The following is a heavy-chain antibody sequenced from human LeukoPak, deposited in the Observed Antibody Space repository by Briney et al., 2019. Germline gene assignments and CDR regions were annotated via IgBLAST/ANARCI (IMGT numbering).Heavy chain of an antibody. V-gene: IGHV3-74*01. CDR3: ANHLTVTINVFFDY. CDR1: GFTFSRYW. D-gene: IGHD4-17*01. CDR2: INSDGSST. Sequence: PGGSLRLSCAASGFTFSRYWMHWVRQAPGKGLVWVSLINSDGSSTTYADSVKGRFTISRDNSKSTLYLQMNSLRAEDTAVYYCANHLTVTINVFFDYWGQGTLVTVSS. J-gene: IGHJ4*02.